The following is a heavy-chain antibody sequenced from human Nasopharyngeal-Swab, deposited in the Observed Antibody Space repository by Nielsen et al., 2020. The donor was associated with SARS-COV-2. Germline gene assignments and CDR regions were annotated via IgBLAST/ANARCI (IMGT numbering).Heavy chain of an antibody. J-gene: IGHJ4*02. D-gene: IGHD6-19*01. V-gene: IGHV3-48*03. CDR2: ISSSGSTI. Sequence: LSLTCAASGFTFSSYEMNWVRQAPGKGLEWVPYISSSGSTIYYADSVKGRFTISRDNARNSLYLQMNSLRDEDTAVYYCAREVAGMDHWGQGTLVTVSS. CDR3: AREVAGMDH. CDR1: GFTFSSYE.